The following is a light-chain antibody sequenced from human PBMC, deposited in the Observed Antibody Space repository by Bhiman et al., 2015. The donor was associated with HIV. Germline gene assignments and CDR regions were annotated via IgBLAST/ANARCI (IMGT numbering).Light chain of an antibody. V-gene: IGLV1-40*01. Sequence: QSVLTQPPSVSGAPGQRVTISCTGSSSNIGAGYDVHWYYKLPGTAPKLLIYGNSNRPSGVPDRFSGSKSGTSASLAITGLQAEDEADYYCQSYDSNSYVFGTGTKVTVL. CDR2: GNS. J-gene: IGLJ1*01. CDR3: QSYDSNSYV. CDR1: SSNIGAGYD.